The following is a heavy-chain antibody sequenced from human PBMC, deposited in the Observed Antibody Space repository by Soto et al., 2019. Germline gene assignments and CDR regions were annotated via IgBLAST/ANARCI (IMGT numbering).Heavy chain of an antibody. CDR3: ARGDWWLFDY. V-gene: IGHV1-3*05. CDR2: INAGNGNT. D-gene: IGHD2-8*02. Sequence: QVQLVQSGAEEKKPGASVKVSCKASGYTFTSYAIHWVRQAPGQRLEWMGWINAGNGNTKYSQNFQGRVTITRDTSASTAYMELSSLKSEDTAVYYCARGDWWLFDYWGQGTLVTVSS. CDR1: GYTFTSYA. J-gene: IGHJ4*02.